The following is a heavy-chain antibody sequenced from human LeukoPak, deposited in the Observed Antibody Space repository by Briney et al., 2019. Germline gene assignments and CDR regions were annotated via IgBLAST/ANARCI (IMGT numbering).Heavy chain of an antibody. Sequence: PGGSLRLSCAASGFTFSSYAMHWVRQAPGKGLEWVAVISYDGSNKYYADSVKGRFTISRDNSKNTLYPQMNSLRAEDTAVYYCARDLYPLVGYSSGWLTDYWGQGTLVTVSS. CDR3: ARDLYPLVGYSSGWLTDY. CDR2: ISYDGSNK. D-gene: IGHD6-19*01. J-gene: IGHJ4*02. V-gene: IGHV3-30-3*01. CDR1: GFTFSSYA.